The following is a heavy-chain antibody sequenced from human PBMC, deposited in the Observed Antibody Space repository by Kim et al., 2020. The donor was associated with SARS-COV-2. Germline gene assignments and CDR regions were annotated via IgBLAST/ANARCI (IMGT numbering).Heavy chain of an antibody. Sequence: KYYADSVKGLFTISRDNSKNILYLQMNSLRAEDTALYYCARVFDTYYMDVWGKGTTVTVSS. CDR2: K. CDR3: ARVFDTYYMDV. V-gene: IGHV3-33*01. J-gene: IGHJ6*03. D-gene: IGHD3-3*01.